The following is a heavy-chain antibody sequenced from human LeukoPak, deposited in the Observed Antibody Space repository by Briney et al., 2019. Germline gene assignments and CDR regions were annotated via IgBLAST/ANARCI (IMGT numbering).Heavy chain of an antibody. CDR2: ISWNSGSI. V-gene: IGHV3-9*01. J-gene: IGHJ4*02. CDR3: AKRTQQWLVSPVDY. Sequence: PGGSLRLSCAASGFTFDDYAMHWVRQAPGKGLEWVSGISWNSGSIGYADSVKGRFTISRDNAKNSLYLQMNSLRAEDTALYYCAKRTQQWLVSPVDYWGQGTLVTVSS. D-gene: IGHD6-19*01. CDR1: GFTFDDYA.